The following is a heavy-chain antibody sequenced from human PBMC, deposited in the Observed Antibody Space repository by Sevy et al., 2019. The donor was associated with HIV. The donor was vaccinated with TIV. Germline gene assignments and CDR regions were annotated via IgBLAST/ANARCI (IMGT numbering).Heavy chain of an antibody. CDR2: ISSSSSYK. CDR3: ARDITLELYSSGWYGGVGN. CDR1: GFTFSSDS. J-gene: IGHJ4*02. D-gene: IGHD6-19*01. Sequence: GGSLRLSCAASGFTFSSDSMNWVRQAPGKELEWVSSISSSSSYKYHADSVKGRFTISRDNVKNSLNLQMNSLRVEDAAAYYCARDITLELYSSGWYGGVGNWGQGTLVTVSS. V-gene: IGHV3-21*01.